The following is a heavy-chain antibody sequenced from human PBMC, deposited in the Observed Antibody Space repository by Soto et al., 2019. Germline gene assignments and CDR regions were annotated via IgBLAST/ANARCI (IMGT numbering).Heavy chain of an antibody. CDR2: IYPGDSGT. CDR3: ARPGSGWFWLNDY. CDR1: GYSFTRYW. J-gene: IGHJ4*02. D-gene: IGHD6-19*01. Sequence: ESLKISWKGSGYSFTRYWIGWVRQMPGKGLEGMGIIYPGDSGTRYRPSLQGQGTISADKSLSTAYMQWSSLKASDTAMYYCARPGSGWFWLNDYWGQGTLVTVSS. V-gene: IGHV5-51*01.